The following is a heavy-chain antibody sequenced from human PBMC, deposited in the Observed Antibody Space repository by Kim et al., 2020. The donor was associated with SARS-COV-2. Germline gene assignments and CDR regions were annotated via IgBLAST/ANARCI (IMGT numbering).Heavy chain of an antibody. CDR2: IYTSGST. J-gene: IGHJ5*02. CDR1: GGSISSYY. V-gene: IGHV4-4*07. CDR3: ARDQAVGIVGATAFDP. D-gene: IGHD1-26*01. Sequence: SETLSLTCTVSGGSISSYYWSWIRQPAGKGLEWIGRIYTSGSTNYNPSLKSRVTMSVDTSKNQFSLKLSSVTAADTAVYYCARDQAVGIVGATAFDPWGQGTLVTVSS.